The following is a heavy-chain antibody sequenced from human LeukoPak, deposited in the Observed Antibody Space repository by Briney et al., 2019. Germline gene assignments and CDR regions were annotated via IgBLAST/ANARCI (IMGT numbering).Heavy chain of an antibody. Sequence: GGSLRLSCAASGFSFSDAWMNWVRQAPGKGLEWVSTIYTGGNTYYAASVKGRFTISRDFSKNTVFLHMNSLRAEDTAMYYCARGDDSGYYDHFDYWGQGALVTVSS. CDR2: IYTGGNT. CDR1: GFSFSDAW. J-gene: IGHJ4*02. D-gene: IGHD3-22*01. V-gene: IGHV3-53*01. CDR3: ARGDDSGYYDHFDY.